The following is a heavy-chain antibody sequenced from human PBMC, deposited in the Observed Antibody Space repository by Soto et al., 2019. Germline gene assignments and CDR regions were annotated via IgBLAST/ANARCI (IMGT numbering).Heavy chain of an antibody. J-gene: IGHJ4*02. D-gene: IGHD1-26*01. CDR2: ITSGGGAI. CDR1: GFSFSSYS. CDR3: ARRVGRTTRTDDY. Sequence: PGGSLRLSCVASGFSFSSYSMNWVRQAPGKGLEWVSYITSGGGAIDYADSVKGRFTISRDNAKSSMYLQMNSLRDEDTAVYYCARRVGRTTRTDDYWGQGTLVTGSS. V-gene: IGHV3-48*02.